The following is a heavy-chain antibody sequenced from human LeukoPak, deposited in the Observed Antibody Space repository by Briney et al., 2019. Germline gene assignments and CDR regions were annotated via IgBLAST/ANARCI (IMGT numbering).Heavy chain of an antibody. D-gene: IGHD3-9*01. CDR3: ARSRAYYDILTGYPHLDAFDI. J-gene: IGHJ3*02. V-gene: IGHV1-18*04. CDR1: GYTFTSYG. Sequence: GASVKVSCKASGYTFTSYGISWVRQAPGQGLEWMGSISPYNGTTNYAQKLQGRVTMTTDTSTSTAYMELRSLRSDDTAVYYCARSRAYYDILTGYPHLDAFDIWGQGTMVTVSS. CDR2: ISPYNGTT.